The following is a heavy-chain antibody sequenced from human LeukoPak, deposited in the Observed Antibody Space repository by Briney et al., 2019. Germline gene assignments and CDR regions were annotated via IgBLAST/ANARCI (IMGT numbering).Heavy chain of an antibody. V-gene: IGHV3-74*01. D-gene: IGHD1-26*01. Sequence: GGSLRLSCAAPGLTISSYWMHWVRQAPGKGLVWVSRINSDGSSISYADAVKGRFTISRDNAKNTLYLQMNSLRAEDTAVYYCARRAYSGSYFYFDYWGQGTLVTVSS. J-gene: IGHJ4*02. CDR1: GLTISSYW. CDR3: ARRAYSGSYFYFDY. CDR2: INSDGSSI.